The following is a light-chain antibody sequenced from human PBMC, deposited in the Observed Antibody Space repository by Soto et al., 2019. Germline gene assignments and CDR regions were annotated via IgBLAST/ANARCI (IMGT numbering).Light chain of an antibody. CDR2: AAS. Sequence: DIQMTQSPSSLSASVGDRVTITCRASQSITTYLNWYQQKPGKAPNLLIYAASSLQIGVPSRFSGRGSGTDFTLTISSLQPEDFATYYCQQSYSTPLTFGGGTKVEI. J-gene: IGKJ4*01. CDR3: QQSYSTPLT. V-gene: IGKV1-39*01. CDR1: QSITTY.